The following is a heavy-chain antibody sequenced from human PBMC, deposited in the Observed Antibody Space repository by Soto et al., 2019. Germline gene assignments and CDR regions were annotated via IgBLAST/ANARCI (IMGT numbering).Heavy chain of an antibody. CDR1: GRTFSTYT. CDR2: IIPIFGTP. D-gene: IGHD2-15*01. Sequence: SVKFSCKASGRTFSTYTFSWVRQAPGQGLEWMGRIIPIFGTPYYAQKFQGRVTITADKSTSTVYMELSSLRSDDTAVYFCARGLECRGYCLDKPTWFAPWGQGTLVTVSS. V-gene: IGHV1-69*06. J-gene: IGHJ5*02. CDR3: ARGLECRGYCLDKPTWFAP.